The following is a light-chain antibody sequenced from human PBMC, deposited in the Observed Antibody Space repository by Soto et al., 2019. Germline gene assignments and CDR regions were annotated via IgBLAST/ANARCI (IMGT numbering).Light chain of an antibody. CDR2: LNRDGSH. J-gene: IGLJ2*01. CDR1: SGHSNYA. CDR3: QIWGTGIGI. V-gene: IGLV4-69*01. Sequence: QPVLTQSPSASASLGASVKLTCTLSSGHSNYAIAWHQQQPETGPRYLMKLNRDGSHSKGDGIPNRFSGSSSGAERYLTISSLQSEDEDYYYCQIWGTGIGIFGGGTKLTVL.